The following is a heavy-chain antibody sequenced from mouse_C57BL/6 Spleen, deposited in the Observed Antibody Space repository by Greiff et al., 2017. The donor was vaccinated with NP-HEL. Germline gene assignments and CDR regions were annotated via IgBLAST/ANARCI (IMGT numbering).Heavy chain of an antibody. D-gene: IGHD1-1*01. CDR1: GYAFSSYW. V-gene: IGHV1-80*01. CDR2: IYPGDGDT. Sequence: QVQLQQSGAELVKPGASVKISCKASGYAFSSYWMNWVKQRPGKGLEWIGQIYPGDGDTNYNGKFKGKATLTADKSSSTAYMQLSSLTSEDSAVYFCARGATVVADQGYWYFDVWGTGTTVTVSS. CDR3: ARGATVVADQGYWYFDV. J-gene: IGHJ1*03.